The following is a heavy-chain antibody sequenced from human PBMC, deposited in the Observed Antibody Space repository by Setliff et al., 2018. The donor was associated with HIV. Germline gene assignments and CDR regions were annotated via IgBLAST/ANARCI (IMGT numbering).Heavy chain of an antibody. V-gene: IGHV4-38-2*01. Sequence: PSETLSLTCAVSAYSLSGGCYWGWIRQPPGKGLEWIGSIYHSGSTYYNPSLKSRVTLSVDTSKNQFSLKLSSVTAADTAVYYCARHDGTYCGGDCYLLGYFDLWGRGTLVTVSS. CDR1: AYSLSGGCY. CDR2: IYHSGST. CDR3: ARHDGTYCGGDCYLLGYFDL. D-gene: IGHD2-21*02. J-gene: IGHJ2*01.